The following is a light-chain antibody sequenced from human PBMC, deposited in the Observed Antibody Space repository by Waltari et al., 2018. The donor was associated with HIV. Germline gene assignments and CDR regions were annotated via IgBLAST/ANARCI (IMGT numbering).Light chain of an antibody. CDR2: KAS. CDR3: QQYNTYSWT. Sequence: DIQMNQSPSTLSASVGDRVTITCRASQSISSWLAWYQQKPGKVPKLLIYKASTLQSGVPSRFSGSGSRTEFTLSISSLQPDDFATYYCQQYNTYSWTFGQGTKVEIK. V-gene: IGKV1-5*03. J-gene: IGKJ1*01. CDR1: QSISSW.